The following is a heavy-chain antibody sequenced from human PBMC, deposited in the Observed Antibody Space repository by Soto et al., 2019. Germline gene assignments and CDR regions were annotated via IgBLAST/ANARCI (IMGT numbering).Heavy chain of an antibody. CDR3: TRYYAPVGGTDY. D-gene: IGHD6-19*01. J-gene: IGHJ4*02. CDR1: GFTFSNAW. Sequence: EVQLVESGGGLVKPGGSLRLSCAASGFTFSNAWMNWVRQAPGKGLEWVGRIKSKTDGGTTDYAAPVKGRFTISRDDSKNPLYLQMNSLKTADTAVYYCTRYYAPVGGTDYWGQGTLVTVSS. V-gene: IGHV3-15*07. CDR2: IKSKTDGGTT.